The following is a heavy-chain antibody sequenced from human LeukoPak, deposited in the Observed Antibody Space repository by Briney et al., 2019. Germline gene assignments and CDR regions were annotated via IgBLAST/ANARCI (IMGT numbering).Heavy chain of an antibody. CDR2: IYYSGST. CDR3: ARKTGGRIAARGWFDP. Sequence: SETLSLTCTVSGGSISSSSYYWGWIRQPPGKGLEWIGSIYYSGSTYYNPSLKSRVTISVDTSKNQFSLKLSSVTAADTAVYYCARKTGGRIAARGWFDPWGQGTLVTVSS. CDR1: GGSISSSSYY. V-gene: IGHV4-39*07. J-gene: IGHJ5*02. D-gene: IGHD6-6*01.